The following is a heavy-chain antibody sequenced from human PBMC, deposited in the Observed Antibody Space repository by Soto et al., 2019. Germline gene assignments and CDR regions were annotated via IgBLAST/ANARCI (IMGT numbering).Heavy chain of an antibody. D-gene: IGHD2-15*01. CDR3: AKRTQGYGPLYNWFDP. Sequence: PSETLSLTCAVSGGSISSSNWWSWVRQPPGKGLEWIGEIYHSGSTNYSPSLKSRVTISVDKSKNQFSLKLSSVTAADTAVYYCAKRTQGYGPLYNWFDPWGQGTLVTVSS. CDR2: IYHSGST. J-gene: IGHJ5*02. V-gene: IGHV4-4*02. CDR1: GGSISSSNW.